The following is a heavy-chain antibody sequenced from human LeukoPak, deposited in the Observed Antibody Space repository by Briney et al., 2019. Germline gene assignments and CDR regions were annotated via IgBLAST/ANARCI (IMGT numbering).Heavy chain of an antibody. CDR1: GFTFSSYA. J-gene: IGHJ4*02. CDR3: AKEPEAQSDH. V-gene: IGHV3-23*01. CDR2: ISGSGGST. Sequence: GGSLRLSCAASGFTFSSYARSWVRQAPGKGVEWVSAISGSGGSTYYAGSVKGRFTISRDNYKNTLDLQIDSRGPGDAAVCDCAKEPEAQSDHWGQGTLVPVSS.